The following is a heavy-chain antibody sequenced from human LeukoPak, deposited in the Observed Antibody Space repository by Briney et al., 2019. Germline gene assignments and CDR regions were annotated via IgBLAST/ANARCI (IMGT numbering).Heavy chain of an antibody. CDR2: INKGYEIST. J-gene: IGHJ3*02. D-gene: IGHD3-22*01. Sequence: GGSLRLSCAASGFPFSDYWMHWVRQAPGKGLVWVSSINKGYEISTNYADSVKGRFTISRDNAKNTVYLQMNSLRAEDTAVYYCARGRGVVISAFDIWGQGTMVTVSS. V-gene: IGHV3-74*01. CDR1: GFPFSDYW. CDR3: ARGRGVVISAFDI.